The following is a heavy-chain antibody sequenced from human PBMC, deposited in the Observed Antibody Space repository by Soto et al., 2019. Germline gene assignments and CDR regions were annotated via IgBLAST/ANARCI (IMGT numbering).Heavy chain of an antibody. Sequence: ASVKVSCRASGYTFNFYGITWVRLAPGQGLEWMGWISGFNGNTNYAADLQGRVTMTTDTSTSTAYMELRGLRSDDTAVYYCARIGVSSGHESPDFDSWGQGTLVTVS. CDR3: ARIGVSSGHESPDFDS. V-gene: IGHV1-18*01. D-gene: IGHD3-16*01. CDR2: ISGFNGNT. J-gene: IGHJ4*02. CDR1: GYTFNFYG.